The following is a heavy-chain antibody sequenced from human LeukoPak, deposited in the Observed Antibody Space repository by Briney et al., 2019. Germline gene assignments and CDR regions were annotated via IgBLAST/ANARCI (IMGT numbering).Heavy chain of an antibody. V-gene: IGHV1-69*13. D-gene: IGHD3-22*01. CDR1: GGTFSSYA. J-gene: IGHJ6*02. CDR2: IIPIFGTA. CDR3: ASYYDSSGYTYYYYGMDV. Sequence: SVKVSCKASGGTFSSYAISWARQAPGQGLEWMGGIIPIFGTANYAQKFQGRVTITADESTSTAYMELSSLRSEDTAVYYCASYYDSSGYTYYYYGMDVWGQGTTVTVSS.